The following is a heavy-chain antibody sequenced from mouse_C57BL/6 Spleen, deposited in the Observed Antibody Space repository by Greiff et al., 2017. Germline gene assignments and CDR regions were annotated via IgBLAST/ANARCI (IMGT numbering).Heavy chain of an antibody. CDR2: ICGGGST. CDR3: TKHGDGSSYGAMDY. Sequence: VKLVESGPGLVAPSQSLSITCTVSGFSFTSYGVDWVRQPPGKGLEWLGVICGGGSTNYNSALMSRLSISKDNSKSQVFLNMNSLQTDDTAMYYCTKHGDGSSYGAMDYGGQGTSVTVSS. J-gene: IGHJ4*01. D-gene: IGHD1-1*01. V-gene: IGHV2-9*01. CDR1: GFSFTSYG.